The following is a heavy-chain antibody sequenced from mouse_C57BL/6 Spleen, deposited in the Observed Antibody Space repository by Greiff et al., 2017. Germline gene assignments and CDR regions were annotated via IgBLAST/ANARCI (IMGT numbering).Heavy chain of an antibody. V-gene: IGHV1-61*01. CDR3: ARDSSGYFDY. CDR1: GYTFTSYW. Sequence: VQLQQPGAELVRPGSSVKLSCKASGYTFTSYWMDWVKQRPGQGLEWIGNIYPSDSETHYNQKFKDKATLTVDKSSSTAYMQLSSLTSEDSAVYYCARDSSGYFDYWGQGTTRTVSS. CDR2: IYPSDSET. D-gene: IGHD3-2*02. J-gene: IGHJ2*01.